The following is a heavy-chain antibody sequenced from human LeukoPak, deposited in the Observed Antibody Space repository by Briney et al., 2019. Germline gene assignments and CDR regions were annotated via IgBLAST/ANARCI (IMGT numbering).Heavy chain of an antibody. V-gene: IGHV1-8*03. J-gene: IGHJ5*02. CDR2: MNPNSGDT. D-gene: IGHD6-6*01. CDR1: GYTFTIYD. Sequence: GASVKVSCKASGYTFTIYDINWVRQATGQGLEWMGWMNPNSGDTGYAQKFQGRATITWNTSISTAYMELSSLRSEDTAVYYCARGRAARPRRHGSNWFDPWGQGTLVTVSS. CDR3: ARGRAARPRRHGSNWFDP.